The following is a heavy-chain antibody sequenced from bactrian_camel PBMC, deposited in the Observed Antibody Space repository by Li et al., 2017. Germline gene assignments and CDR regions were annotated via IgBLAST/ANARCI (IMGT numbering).Heavy chain of an antibody. CDR2: INTGDGSP. J-gene: IGHJ4*01. D-gene: IGHD2*01. V-gene: IGHV3S54*01. Sequence: HVQLVESGGDSVQAGGSLTLSCTASAYLYKSNCLGWFRRAPGKEREPVAGINTGDGSPYYADSVKGRFTISRDNEKNTVHSQMDSLKSEDTAMYFCAADKYPATYCSGGFCYCTPREGNFNYFGQGTQVTVS. CDR1: AYLYKSNC.